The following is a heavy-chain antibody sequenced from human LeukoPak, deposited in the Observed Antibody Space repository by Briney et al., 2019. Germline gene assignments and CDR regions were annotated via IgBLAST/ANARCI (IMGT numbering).Heavy chain of an antibody. CDR1: GGSISSYY. D-gene: IGHD2-2*02. J-gene: IGHJ5*02. V-gene: IGHV4-59*01. CDR3: ARGIRYCSSTSCYRRFIWFDP. Sequence: SETLSLTCTVSGGSISSYYWSWIRQPPGKGLEWIGYIYYSGSTNYNPSLKSRVTISVDTSKNQFSLKLSSVTAADTAVYYCARGIRYCSSTSCYRRFIWFDPWGQGTLVTVSS. CDR2: IYYSGST.